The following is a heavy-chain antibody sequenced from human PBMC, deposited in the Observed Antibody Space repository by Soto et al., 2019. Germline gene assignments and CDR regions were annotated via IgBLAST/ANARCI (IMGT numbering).Heavy chain of an antibody. CDR2: IWYDGSNK. D-gene: IGHD3-9*01. Sequence: GGSLRLSCAASGFTFSSYGMHWVRQAPGKGLEWVAVIWYDGSNKYYADSVKGRSTISRDNSKNTLYLQMNSLRAEDTAVYYCAREGRGYGILTGYRWFDPWGQGTLVTVSS. CDR3: AREGRGYGILTGYRWFDP. CDR1: GFTFSSYG. J-gene: IGHJ5*02. V-gene: IGHV3-33*01.